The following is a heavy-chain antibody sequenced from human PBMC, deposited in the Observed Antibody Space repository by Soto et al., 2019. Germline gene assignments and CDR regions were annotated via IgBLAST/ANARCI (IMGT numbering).Heavy chain of an antibody. J-gene: IGHJ3*02. V-gene: IGHV3-23*01. CDR1: GFTFSTYS. Sequence: EVQLLESGGGLVQPGGSLRLSCAASGFTFSTYSMTWFRQAPGKWLEWVSTIRDSGHSTHYADSVRGRFAISRDNSKNTLFLQMNSLRAEYTAVYYCARVKAQLLSSGWYAGNDIWGQWTMVTVSS. CDR2: IRDSGHST. D-gene: IGHD6-19*01. CDR3: ARVKAQLLSSGWYAGNDI.